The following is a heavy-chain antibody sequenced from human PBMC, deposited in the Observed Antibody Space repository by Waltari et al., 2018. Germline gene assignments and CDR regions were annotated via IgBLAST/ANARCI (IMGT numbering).Heavy chain of an antibody. D-gene: IGHD2-2*02. Sequence: QVQLQESGPGLVKPSQTLSLTCTVSGGSISSGDYYWSWIRQPPGTGLEWIGYIYYSGSTYYNPSLKSRVTISVDTSKNQFSLKLSSVTAADTAVYYCARDELYCSSTSCYRKFDYWGQGTLVTVSS. V-gene: IGHV4-30-4*08. CDR3: ARDELYCSSTSCYRKFDY. J-gene: IGHJ4*02. CDR2: IYYSGST. CDR1: GGSISSGDYY.